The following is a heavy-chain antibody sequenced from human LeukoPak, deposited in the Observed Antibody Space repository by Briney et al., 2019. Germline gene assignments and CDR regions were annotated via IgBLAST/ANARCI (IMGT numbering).Heavy chain of an antibody. D-gene: IGHD6-13*01. J-gene: IGHJ4*02. Sequence: SETLSLTCTVSGGSISSYYWSWIRQPPGKGLEWIGYVHYSGSTNYNPSLKSRVTISVDTSKNQFSLKLSSVTAADTAVYYCARATYSSRPFGYWGQGTLVTVSS. V-gene: IGHV4-59*12. CDR1: GGSISSYY. CDR3: ARATYSSRPFGY. CDR2: VHYSGST.